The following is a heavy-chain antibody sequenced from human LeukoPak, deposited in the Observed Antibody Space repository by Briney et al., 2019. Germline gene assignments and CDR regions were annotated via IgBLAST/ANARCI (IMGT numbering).Heavy chain of an antibody. Sequence: PSETLSLTCTVSGGSISSYYWSWIRQPPGKGLEWLGYIYYSGSTNYNPPLKSRVTISVDTSKNQFSLKLSSVTAADTAVYYCARVDDYGGNQNFDYWGQGTLVTVSS. D-gene: IGHD4-23*01. CDR1: GGSISSYY. J-gene: IGHJ4*02. V-gene: IGHV4-59*01. CDR3: ARVDDYGGNQNFDY. CDR2: IYYSGST.